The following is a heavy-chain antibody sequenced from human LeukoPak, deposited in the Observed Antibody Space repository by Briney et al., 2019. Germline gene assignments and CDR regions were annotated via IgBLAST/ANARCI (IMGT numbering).Heavy chain of an antibody. Sequence: ASVKVSCKASGYTFTGYYMHWVRQAPGQGLEWMGWINPNSGGTNYAQRFQGRVTMTRDTSISTAYMELSRLRSDDTAVYYCARVRYRLAETYIDYWGQGTLVTVSS. V-gene: IGHV1-2*02. CDR3: ARVRYRLAETYIDY. CDR1: GYTFTGYY. J-gene: IGHJ4*02. D-gene: IGHD3-16*01. CDR2: INPNSGGT.